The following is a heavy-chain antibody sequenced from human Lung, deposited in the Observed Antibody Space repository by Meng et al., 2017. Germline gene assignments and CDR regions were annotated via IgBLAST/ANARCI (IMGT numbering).Heavy chain of an antibody. CDR2: VYHSGST. D-gene: IGHD3-22*01. V-gene: IGHV4-4*02. CDR1: GGPISSNNW. Sequence: QVQLQESGPGLVKPSGTRSLTCAVSGGPISSNNWWSWVRQTPGRGLEWIGEVYHSGSTNYNPSLKSRVIISVNNSKNQFSLKLTSVTAADTAVYYCARDDSGYADFDSWGQGTLVTVSS. J-gene: IGHJ4*02. CDR3: ARDDSGYADFDS.